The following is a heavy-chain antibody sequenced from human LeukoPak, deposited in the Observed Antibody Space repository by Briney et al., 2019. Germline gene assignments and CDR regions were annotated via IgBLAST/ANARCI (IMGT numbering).Heavy chain of an antibody. V-gene: IGHV4-4*07. CDR3: ARDGNTYGPGFDY. CDR1: GGSISDFH. Sequence: PSETLSLTCTVSGGSISDFHWSWIRQPAGKGLEWIGHVNINEGPKYNPSLRSRVIMSTDTSRNQYSLELTSVTAADTAVYYCARDGNTYGPGFDYWGQGTLVTVSS. D-gene: IGHD3-10*01. J-gene: IGHJ4*02. CDR2: VNINEGP.